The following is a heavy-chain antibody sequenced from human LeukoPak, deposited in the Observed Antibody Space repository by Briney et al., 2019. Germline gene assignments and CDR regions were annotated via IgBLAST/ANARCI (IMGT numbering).Heavy chain of an antibody. CDR3: ARESHTDIVVVPAAADYYYMDV. Sequence: PSETLSLTCTVSGGSISSGDYYWSWIRQPPGKVLEWIGYSYYSGSTYYNPPLKSRVTISVDTSKNQFSLKLSSVTAADTAVYYCARESHTDIVVVPAAADYYYMDVWGKGTTVTVSS. V-gene: IGHV4-30-4*08. CDR1: GGSISSGDYY. CDR2: SYYSGST. J-gene: IGHJ6*03. D-gene: IGHD2-2*01.